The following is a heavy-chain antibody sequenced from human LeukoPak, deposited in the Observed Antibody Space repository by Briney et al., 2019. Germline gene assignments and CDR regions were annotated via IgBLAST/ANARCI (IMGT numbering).Heavy chain of an antibody. Sequence: ASVKVSCKASGGTFSSYAISWVRQAPGQGLEWMGGIIPIFGTANYAQKFQGRVTITADVSTSTAYMELSSLRSEDTAVYYCYSNYEGYFDYWGQGTLVTVSS. J-gene: IGHJ4*02. D-gene: IGHD4-11*01. V-gene: IGHV1-69*13. CDR3: YSNYEGYFDY. CDR1: GGTFSSYA. CDR2: IIPIFGTA.